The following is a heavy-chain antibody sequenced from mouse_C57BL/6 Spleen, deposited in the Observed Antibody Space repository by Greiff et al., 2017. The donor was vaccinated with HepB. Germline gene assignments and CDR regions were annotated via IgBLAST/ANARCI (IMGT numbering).Heavy chain of an antibody. CDR2: IDPSDSET. CDR3: ARDRDYYGSYYFDY. V-gene: IGHV1-52*01. D-gene: IGHD1-1*01. J-gene: IGHJ2*01. CDR1: GYTFTSYW. Sequence: QVQLQQPGAELVRPGSSVKLSCKASGYTFTSYWMHWVKQRPIQGLEWIGNIDPSDSETHYNQKFKDKATLTVDKSSSTAYMQRSSLTSEDSAVYYCARDRDYYGSYYFDYWGQGTTLTVSS.